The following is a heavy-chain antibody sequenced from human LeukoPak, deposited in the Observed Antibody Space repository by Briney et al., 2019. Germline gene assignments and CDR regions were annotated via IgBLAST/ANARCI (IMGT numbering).Heavy chain of an antibody. J-gene: IGHJ4*02. CDR1: GFTFSSYE. CDR2: ISSSGTTR. V-gene: IGHV3-48*03. Sequence: GGSLRLSCAASGFTFSSYEMNWARQAPGKGLEWVSYISSSGTTRYYADSVKGRFTISRDNAKNSLYLQLNSLRAEDTAVYYCAIKPGYNNGPEYWGQGALVTVSS. CDR3: AIKPGYNNGPEY. D-gene: IGHD6-19*01.